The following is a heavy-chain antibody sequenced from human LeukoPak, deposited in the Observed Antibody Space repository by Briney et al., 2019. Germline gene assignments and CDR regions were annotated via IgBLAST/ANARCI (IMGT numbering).Heavy chain of an antibody. D-gene: IGHD2-2*02. CDR1: GFTFSSYG. Sequence: GRSLRLSCAASGFTFSSYGMHWVRQAPGKGLEWVAVIWYDGSNKYYADSVKGRFTISRDNSKNTLYLQMNSLRAEDTAVYYCARDILDIVVVPAAIPGYYYYGMDVWGQGTTVTVSS. CDR3: ARDILDIVVVPAAIPGYYYYGMDV. CDR2: IWYDGSNK. V-gene: IGHV3-33*01. J-gene: IGHJ6*02.